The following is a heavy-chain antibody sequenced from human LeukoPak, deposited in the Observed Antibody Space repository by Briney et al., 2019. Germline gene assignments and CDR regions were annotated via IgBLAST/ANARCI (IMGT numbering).Heavy chain of an antibody. J-gene: IGHJ4*02. CDR2: ISGSGGST. Sequence: GGSLRLSCAASGFTFSSYAMSWVRQAPGKGLEWVSAISGSGGSTYYADSVKGRFTISRDNSKNTLYLQMNSLRAEDTAVYYCAKDAVAGTAPDFPSDYWGQRTLVTVSS. CDR3: AKDAVAGTAPDFPSDY. V-gene: IGHV3-23*01. CDR1: GFTFSSYA. D-gene: IGHD6-19*01.